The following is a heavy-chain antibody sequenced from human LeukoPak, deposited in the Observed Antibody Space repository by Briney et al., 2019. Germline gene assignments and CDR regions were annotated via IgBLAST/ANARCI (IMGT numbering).Heavy chain of an antibody. Sequence: GGSLRLSCAASGFTFSSSAMTWVRQAPGKGLEWVSAISGSGGSTYYADSVKGRFTISRDNSKNTLYLQMNSLRAEDTAVYYCAKARDILTGYYKPAFDYWGQGTLVTVSS. V-gene: IGHV3-23*01. J-gene: IGHJ4*02. D-gene: IGHD3-9*01. CDR3: AKARDILTGYYKPAFDY. CDR2: ISGSGGST. CDR1: GFTFSSSA.